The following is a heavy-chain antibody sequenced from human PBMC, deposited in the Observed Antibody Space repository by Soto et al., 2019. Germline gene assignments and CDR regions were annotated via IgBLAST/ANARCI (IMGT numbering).Heavy chain of an antibody. CDR2: INHSGST. CDR1: GGSFSGYY. J-gene: IGHJ6*02. D-gene: IGHD6-13*01. Sequence: PSETLSLTXAVYGGSFSGYYWSWIRQPPGKGLEWIGEINHSGSTNYNPSLKSRVTISVDTSTNQFSLKLSSVTAADTAVYYCARVSSSWSYYYYGMDVWGQGTTVTVSS. CDR3: ARVSSSWSYYYYGMDV. V-gene: IGHV4-34*01.